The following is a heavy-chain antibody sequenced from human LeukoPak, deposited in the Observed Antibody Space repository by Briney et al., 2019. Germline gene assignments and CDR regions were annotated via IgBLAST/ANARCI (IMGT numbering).Heavy chain of an antibody. CDR1: GFTFSSYG. Sequence: GGSLRLSCAASGFTFSSYGMHWVRQAPGKGLEWVAIISYDGSNKYYADSVKGRFTISRDNSKNTLYLQVNSLRAEDTALYYCARGDVVVPAYYFDYWGQGTLVTVSS. CDR2: ISYDGSNK. CDR3: ARGDVVVPAYYFDY. J-gene: IGHJ4*02. D-gene: IGHD2-2*01. V-gene: IGHV3-30*03.